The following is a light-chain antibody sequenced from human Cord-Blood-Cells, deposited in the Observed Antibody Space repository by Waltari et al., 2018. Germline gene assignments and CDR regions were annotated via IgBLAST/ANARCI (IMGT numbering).Light chain of an antibody. CDR1: QSVSSSY. J-gene: IGKJ1*01. V-gene: IGKV3-20*01. CDR3: QQYGSSPWT. CDR2: GAS. Sequence: EIVLTQSPGTPSLSPGERATLPCRASQSVSSSYLAWYQQKPGQAPTLLIYGASSRATGIPDRFSGSGSGTDFTLTISRLEPEDFAVYYCQQYGSSPWTFGQGTKVEIK.